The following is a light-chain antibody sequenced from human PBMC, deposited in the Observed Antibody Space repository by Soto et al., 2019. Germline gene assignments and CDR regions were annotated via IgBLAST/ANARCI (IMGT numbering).Light chain of an antibody. CDR2: DAS. V-gene: IGKV3-20*01. CDR3: QQYGDSLLT. Sequence: EVVLTQSPGTLSLSPGEGATLSCRASQIVTGNFLAWYQQKPGQAPRLLLYDASTRATGIPDRFSGSGSGTDFTLIISRLEPEDFAVYYCQQYGDSLLTFGQGTQVEIK. J-gene: IGKJ1*01. CDR1: QIVTGNF.